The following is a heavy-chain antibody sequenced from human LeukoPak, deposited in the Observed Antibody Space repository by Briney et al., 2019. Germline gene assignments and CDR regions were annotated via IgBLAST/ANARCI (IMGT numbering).Heavy chain of an antibody. CDR2: VNRDGNEK. J-gene: IGHJ3*02. CDR1: GFTFNRYW. D-gene: IGHD3-9*01. V-gene: IGHV3-7*03. CDR3: VRDDGNRTGSTYFDAFDI. Sequence: QPGGSLRLSCVASGFTFNRYWMIWVRQAPGKGLEWVANVNRDGNEKHYVDSVEGRFTISRDNAKNSLYLQMNTLRNEDTAVYYCVRDDGNRTGSTYFDAFDIWGRGTLVTVS.